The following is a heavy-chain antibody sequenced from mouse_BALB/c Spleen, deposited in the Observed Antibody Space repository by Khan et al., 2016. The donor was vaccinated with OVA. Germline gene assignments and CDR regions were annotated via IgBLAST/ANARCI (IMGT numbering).Heavy chain of an antibody. J-gene: IGHJ4*01. CDR2: IWAGGST. CDR1: GFSLTSYG. D-gene: IGHD1-1*01. CDR3: ARASYYYGSSYYYTMDY. V-gene: IGHV2-9*02. Sequence: QVQLKQSGPGLMAPSQSLSITCTVSGFSLTSYGVHWVRQPPGKGLEWLGVIWAGGSTNYNSALMSRLSISKDNSKSQVFLKMNSLQTDDTAMYYCARASYYYGSSYYYTMDYWGQGTSVTVSS.